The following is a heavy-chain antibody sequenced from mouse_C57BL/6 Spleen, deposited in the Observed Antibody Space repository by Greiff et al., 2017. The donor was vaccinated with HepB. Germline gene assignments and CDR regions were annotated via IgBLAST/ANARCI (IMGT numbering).Heavy chain of an antibody. CDR2: IDPSDSYT. J-gene: IGHJ4*01. V-gene: IGHV1-69*01. CDR1: GYTFTSYW. Sequence: QVQLQQPGAELVMPGASVKLSCKASGYTFTSYWMHWVKQRPGQGLEWIGEIDPSDSYTNYNQKFKGKSTLTVDKSSSTAYMQRSSLTYEESAVYYWARGVVSSYYAMDYWGQGTSDTVSS. D-gene: IGHD1-1*02. CDR3: ARGVVSSYYAMDY.